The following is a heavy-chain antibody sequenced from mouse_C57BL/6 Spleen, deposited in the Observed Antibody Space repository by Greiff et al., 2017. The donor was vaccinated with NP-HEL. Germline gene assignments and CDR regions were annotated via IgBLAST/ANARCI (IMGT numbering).Heavy chain of an antibody. Sequence: QVQLQQSGAELVRPGTSVKVSCKASGYAFTNYLIEWVKQRPGQGLEWIGVINPGSGGTNYNEKFKGKATLTADKSSSTAYMQLSSLTSEDSAVYFCARVGMSELEYFDYWGQGTTLTVSS. J-gene: IGHJ2*01. CDR2: INPGSGGT. CDR1: GYAFTNYL. V-gene: IGHV1-54*01. CDR3: ARVGMSELEYFDY. D-gene: IGHD1-3*01.